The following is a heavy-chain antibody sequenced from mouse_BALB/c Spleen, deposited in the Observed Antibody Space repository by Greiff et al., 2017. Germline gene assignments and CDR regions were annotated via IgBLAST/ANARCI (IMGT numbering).Heavy chain of an antibody. Sequence: EVQLQESGGGLVKPGGSLKLSCAASGFAFSSYDMSWVRQTPEKRLEWVAYISSGGGSTYYPDTVKGRFTISRDNAKNTLYLQMSSLKSEDTAMYYCARHDYGNYYAMDYWGQGTSVTVSS. CDR1: GFAFSSYD. V-gene: IGHV5-12-1*01. J-gene: IGHJ4*01. CDR3: ARHDYGNYYAMDY. CDR2: ISSGGGST. D-gene: IGHD2-1*01.